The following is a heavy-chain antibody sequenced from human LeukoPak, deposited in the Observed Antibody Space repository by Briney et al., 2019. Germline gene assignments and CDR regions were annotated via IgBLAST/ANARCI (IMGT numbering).Heavy chain of an antibody. CDR1: GFTFSSYG. J-gene: IGHJ4*02. V-gene: IGHV3-30*02. CDR2: IRYDGSNK. D-gene: IGHD2-2*01. Sequence: EGSLRLSCAASGFTFSSYGMHWVRQAPGKGLEWVAFIRYDGSNKYYADSVKGRFTISRDNSKNTLYLQMNSLRAEDTAVYYCAKDSKVVPAASNIDYWGQGTLVTVSS. CDR3: AKDSKVVPAASNIDY.